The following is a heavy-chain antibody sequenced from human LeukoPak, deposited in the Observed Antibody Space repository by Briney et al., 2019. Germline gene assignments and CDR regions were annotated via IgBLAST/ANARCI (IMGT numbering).Heavy chain of an antibody. V-gene: IGHV1-69*06. CDR3: ARDRGYSYGYGSVY. J-gene: IGHJ4*02. D-gene: IGHD5-18*01. CDR2: IIPIFGTA. Sequence: ASVKVSCKASGGTFSSYAISWVRQAPGQGLEWMGGIIPIFGTANYAQKFQGRVTITADKSTSTAYMELSSLRSEDTAVYYCARDRGYSYGYGSVYWGQGTLVTVSS. CDR1: GGTFSSYA.